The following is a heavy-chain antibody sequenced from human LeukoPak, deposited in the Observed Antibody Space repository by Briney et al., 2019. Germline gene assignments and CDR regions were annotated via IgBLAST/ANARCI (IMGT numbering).Heavy chain of an antibody. CDR2: ISWNSGSI. J-gene: IGHJ3*02. CDR1: GFTFDDYA. CDR3: ARYCSSTSCQAEGAFDI. D-gene: IGHD2-2*01. V-gene: IGHV3-9*01. Sequence: GGSLRLSCAASGFTFDDYAMHWVWQAPGKGLEWVSGISWNSGSIGYADSVKGRFTISRDNAKNSLYLQMNSLRAEDTALYYCARYCSSTSCQAEGAFDIWGQGTMVTVSS.